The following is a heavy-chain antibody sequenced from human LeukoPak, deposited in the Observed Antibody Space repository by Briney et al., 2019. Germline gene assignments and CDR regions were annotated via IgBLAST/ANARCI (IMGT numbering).Heavy chain of an antibody. CDR3: ARSIRRFGELFDAFDI. CDR1: GYTFTSYY. Sequence: GASVKVSCKASGYTFTSYYMHWVRQAPGQGLEWMGWISAYNGNTNYAQKFQDRVVMTRDTSTSTAYMELTSLRSDDTAVYYCARSIRRFGELFDAFDIWGQGTMVTVSS. CDR2: ISAYNGNT. V-gene: IGHV1-18*04. J-gene: IGHJ3*02. D-gene: IGHD3-10*01.